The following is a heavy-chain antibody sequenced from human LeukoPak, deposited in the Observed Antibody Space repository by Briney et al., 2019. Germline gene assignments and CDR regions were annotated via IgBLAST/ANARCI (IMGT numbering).Heavy chain of an antibody. CDR3: THYYDGSGYYGAFDS. Sequence: PGGSLRLSCAASGFTFSDSAVHWVRQASGKGLEWVGRIRCKAKSYATAYAASVKGRFTISRDDSETTAYLQMNSLKTEDTAVYYCTHYYDGSGYYGAFDSWGQGTMVTVSS. J-gene: IGHJ3*02. D-gene: IGHD3-22*01. V-gene: IGHV3-73*01. CDR1: GFTFSDSA. CDR2: IRCKAKSYAT.